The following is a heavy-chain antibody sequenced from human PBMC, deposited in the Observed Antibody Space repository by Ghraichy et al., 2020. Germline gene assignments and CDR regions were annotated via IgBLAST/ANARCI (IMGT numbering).Heavy chain of an antibody. CDR1: GGSFSGYY. CDR2: INHSGST. D-gene: IGHD6-19*01. V-gene: IGHV4-34*01. Sequence: SQTLSLTCAVYGGSFSGYYWSWIRQPPGKGLEWIGEINHSGSTNYNPSLKSRVTISVDTSKNQFSLKLSSVTAADTAVYYCARGVGQWLGSSYHYWGQGTLVTVSS. J-gene: IGHJ4*02. CDR3: ARGVGQWLGSSYHY.